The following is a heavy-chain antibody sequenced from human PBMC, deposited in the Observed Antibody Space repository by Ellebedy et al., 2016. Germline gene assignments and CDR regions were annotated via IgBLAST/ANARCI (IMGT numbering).Heavy chain of an antibody. V-gene: IGHV1-18*01. D-gene: IGHD3-10*01. CDR3: ARRGVAAGKFDY. Sequence: KLQGRVTMTTDTSTNTAYMELKSLISNDTAVYYCARRGVAAGKFDYWGQGTLVTVSS. J-gene: IGHJ4*02.